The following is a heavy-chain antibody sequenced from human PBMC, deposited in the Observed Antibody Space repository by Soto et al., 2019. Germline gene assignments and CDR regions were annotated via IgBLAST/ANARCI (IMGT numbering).Heavy chain of an antibody. Sequence: GASVKVSCKASGYTFTSYAMNWVRQAPGQGLEWMGWINTNTGNPTYAQGFTGRFVFSLDTSVSTAYLQICSLKAEDTAVYYCATNAGSGSYYNALFYWGQGTLVTVSS. J-gene: IGHJ4*02. CDR3: ATNAGSGSYYNALFY. CDR2: INTNTGNP. V-gene: IGHV7-4-1*01. CDR1: GYTFTSYA. D-gene: IGHD3-10*01.